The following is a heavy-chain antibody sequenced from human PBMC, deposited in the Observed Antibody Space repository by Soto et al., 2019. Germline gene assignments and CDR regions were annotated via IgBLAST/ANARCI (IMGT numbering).Heavy chain of an antibody. D-gene: IGHD5-18*01. J-gene: IGHJ4*02. CDR3: ARDWNGHSYAYGY. CDR1: GFTLGSFW. Sequence: EVQLVESGGGLVQPRGSLRLSCAASGFTLGSFWLSWVRQAPGKGPEWVANINQDGSATNYLASVKGRFTISRDNVKNSLFLQLNSLRAEDTAVYYCARDWNGHSYAYGYWGRGTLVTVSS. V-gene: IGHV3-7*03. CDR2: INQDGSAT.